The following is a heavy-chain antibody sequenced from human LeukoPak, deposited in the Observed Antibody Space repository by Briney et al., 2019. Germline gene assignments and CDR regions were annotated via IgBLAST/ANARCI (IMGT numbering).Heavy chain of an antibody. Sequence: GGSLRLSWAAAGFTFTSYSMNWVRQAPGKGLEWVSYISSSSIATHYADSVKGRFTISRDNAKNSLYLQMNSLRTEDTAVYYCARPGFDYWGQGTLVTVSS. CDR2: ISSSSIAT. V-gene: IGHV3-48*04. D-gene: IGHD2-15*01. CDR3: ARPGFDY. J-gene: IGHJ4*02. CDR1: GFTFTSYS.